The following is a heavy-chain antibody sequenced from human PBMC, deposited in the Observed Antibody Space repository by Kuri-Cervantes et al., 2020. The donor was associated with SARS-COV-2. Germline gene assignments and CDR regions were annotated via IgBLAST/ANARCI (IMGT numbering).Heavy chain of an antibody. J-gene: IGHJ3*02. CDR3: ARVPSWGYIDAFDI. CDR1: GGSISSGSYY. V-gene: IGHV4-61*01. Sequence: SETLSLTCTVSGGSISSGSYYWSWIRQPPGKGLEWIGEINHSGSTNYNSSLKSRVTISVDTSKNQFSLKLSSVTAADTAVYYCARVPSWGYIDAFDIWGQGTMVTVSS. D-gene: IGHD1-1*01. CDR2: INHSGST.